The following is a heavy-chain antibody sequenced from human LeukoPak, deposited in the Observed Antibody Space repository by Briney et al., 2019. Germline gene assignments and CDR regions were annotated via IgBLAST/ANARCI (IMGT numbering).Heavy chain of an antibody. D-gene: IGHD5-18*01. CDR3: ARDRIQLWLPADGMDV. V-gene: IGHV1-18*01. CDR1: GYTFTSYG. Sequence: ASVNVSCKASGYTFTSYGISWVRQAPGQGLEWMGWISAYNGNTNYAQKLQGRVTMTTDTSTSTAYMELRSLRSDDTAVYYCARDRIQLWLPADGMDVWGQGTTVTVSS. CDR2: ISAYNGNT. J-gene: IGHJ6*02.